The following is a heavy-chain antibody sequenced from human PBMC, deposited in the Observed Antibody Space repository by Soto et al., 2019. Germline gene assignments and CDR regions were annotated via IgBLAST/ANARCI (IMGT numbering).Heavy chain of an antibody. D-gene: IGHD3-16*01. Sequence: LSLTCAVSGGSISSGGYSWSWIRQPPGKGLEWIGYIYHSGSTYYNPSLKSRVTISVDRSKNQFSLMLSSVTAADTAVYYCARDDYKDGGNSWFSPWGQGPLVTVSS. J-gene: IGHJ5*02. V-gene: IGHV4-30-2*01. CDR3: ARDDYKDGGNSWFSP. CDR2: IYHSGST. CDR1: GGSISSGGYS.